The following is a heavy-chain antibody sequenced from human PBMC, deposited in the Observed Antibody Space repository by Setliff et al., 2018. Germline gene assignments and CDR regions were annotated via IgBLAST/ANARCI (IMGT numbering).Heavy chain of an antibody. Sequence: GGSLRLSCAASGFTFSSDSMNWVRQAPGKGLEWVSYISSSISTIYYACSVKGRFTISRDNSRNTLYLQMNNLRVEYTAIYYCATWDGRYSRYWGQGTLFTVSS. CDR3: ATWDGRYSRY. V-gene: IGHV3-48*01. D-gene: IGHD3-9*01. CDR2: ISSSISTI. J-gene: IGHJ4*02. CDR1: GFTFSSDS.